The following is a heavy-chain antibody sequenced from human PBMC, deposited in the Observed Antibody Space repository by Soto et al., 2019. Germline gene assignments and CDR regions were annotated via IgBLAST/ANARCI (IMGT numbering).Heavy chain of an antibody. D-gene: IGHD3-3*01. CDR3: AKDVRDTIFGVVTYYYYYGMDV. CDR2: ISYDGSNK. V-gene: IGHV3-30*18. CDR1: GFTFSSYG. Sequence: PGGSLRLSCAASGFTFSSYGMHWVRQAPGKXLEWVAVISYDGSNKYYADSVKGRSTISRDNSKNTLYLQMNSLRAEDTAVYYCAKDVRDTIFGVVTYYYYYGMDVWGQGTTVTVSS. J-gene: IGHJ6*02.